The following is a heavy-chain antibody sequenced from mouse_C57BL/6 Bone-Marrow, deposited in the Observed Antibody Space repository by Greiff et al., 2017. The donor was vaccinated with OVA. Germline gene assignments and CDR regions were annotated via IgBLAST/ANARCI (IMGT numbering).Heavy chain of an antibody. D-gene: IGHD3-2*02. V-gene: IGHV1-61*01. J-gene: IGHJ4*01. CDR2: ISPSDSET. Sequence: QVQLQQPGAELVRPGSSVKLSCKASGYTFTSYWMDWVKQRPGQGLEWIGNISPSDSETHYNQKFKDKATLTVDKSPTTAYMQLTSLTSEDSAVYYCARVRPSAIDYWGQGTSVTVSS. CDR3: ARVRPSAIDY. CDR1: GYTFTSYW.